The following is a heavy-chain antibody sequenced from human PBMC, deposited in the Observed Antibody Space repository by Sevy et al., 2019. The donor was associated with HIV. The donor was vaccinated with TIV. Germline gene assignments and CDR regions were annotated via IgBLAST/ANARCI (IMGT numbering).Heavy chain of an antibody. CDR1: GGSFSGYY. D-gene: IGHD2-15*01. CDR3: ARHCTGSSCSHAFDI. Sequence: SETLSLTCAVYGGSFSGYYWSWIRQPPGKGLEWIGEINHSGGTNYNPSLKSRITISVDTSKNQFSLKLNSVTAADTAVYYCARHCTGSSCSHAFDIWGQGTMVTVSS. CDR2: INHSGGT. J-gene: IGHJ3*02. V-gene: IGHV4-34*01.